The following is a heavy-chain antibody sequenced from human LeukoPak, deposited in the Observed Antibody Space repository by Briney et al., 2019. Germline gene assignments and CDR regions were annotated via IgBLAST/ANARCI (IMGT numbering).Heavy chain of an antibody. D-gene: IGHD3-22*01. CDR1: GGSLSSGGYY. V-gene: IGHV4-31*03. J-gene: IGHJ4*02. Sequence: SETLSLTCTVSGGSLSSGGYYWSWIRQHPGRGLEWIGNIYYSGSTSYNPSLKSRLSISVDTSKNQFSLKLISVTAADTAAYYCAREGYYYGSSGYYYKGYFDYWGQGTLVTVSS. CDR2: IYYSGST. CDR3: AREGYYYGSSGYYYKGYFDY.